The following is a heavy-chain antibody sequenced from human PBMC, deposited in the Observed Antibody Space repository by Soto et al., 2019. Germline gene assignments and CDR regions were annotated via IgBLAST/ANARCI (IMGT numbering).Heavy chain of an antibody. CDR3: ARVSCSSTSCYLFGMDV. V-gene: IGHV4-59*01. CDR2: IYYSGST. D-gene: IGHD2-2*01. J-gene: IGHJ6*02. CDR1: GGSISRYY. Sequence: SETLSLPCPVPGGSISRYYWSWIRQPPGKGLEWIGYIYYSGSTNYNPSLKSRVTISVGTSKNQFSLKLSSVTAADTAVYYCARVSCSSTSCYLFGMDVWGQGTTVTVSS.